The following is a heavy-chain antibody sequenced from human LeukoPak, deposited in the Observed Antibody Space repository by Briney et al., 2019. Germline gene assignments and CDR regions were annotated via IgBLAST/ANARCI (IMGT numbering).Heavy chain of an antibody. V-gene: IGHV3-23*01. CDR3: AKGYYDYVWGSYYFDY. CDR1: GFTFSSYA. J-gene: IGHJ4*02. Sequence: PGGSLRLSCAASGFTFSSYAMSWFRQAPGKGLEWFSAISGSGGSTYYADSVKGRFTISRDNSRDTLYLQMNSLRAEDTAVYYCAKGYYDYVWGSYYFDYWGQGTLVTVSS. CDR2: ISGSGGST. D-gene: IGHD3-16*01.